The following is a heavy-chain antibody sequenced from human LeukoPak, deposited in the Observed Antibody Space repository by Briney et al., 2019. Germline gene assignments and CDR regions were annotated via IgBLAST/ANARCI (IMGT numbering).Heavy chain of an antibody. CDR2: ISGSGEST. Sequence: GGSLRLSCAASGFTFSNYGMNWVRQSPGKGLEWVSTISGSGESTYYADSVKGRFTISRDNSKNTLYLQMNSLRADDTAVYYCAKGAYYGDWGQGALVTVSS. CDR3: AKGAYYGD. CDR1: GFTFSNYG. D-gene: IGHD3-3*01. J-gene: IGHJ4*02. V-gene: IGHV3-23*01.